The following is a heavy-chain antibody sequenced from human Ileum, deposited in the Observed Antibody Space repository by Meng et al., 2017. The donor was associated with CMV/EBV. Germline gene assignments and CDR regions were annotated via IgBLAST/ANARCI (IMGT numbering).Heavy chain of an antibody. V-gene: IGHV4-34*01. CDR3: ARGQDNHKGGVH. CDR2: IHPSGST. D-gene: IGHD1-14*01. Sequence: LWGADLLKPSETRSLTYDVYDSSFRDFYWSWTRHLPGKGLEWIGEIHPSGSTHYNPSLESRVSISVHMSNNQFSLKVSSVTAADTAVYYCARGQDNHKGGVHWGQGTLVTVSS. CDR1: DSSFRDFY. J-gene: IGHJ4*02.